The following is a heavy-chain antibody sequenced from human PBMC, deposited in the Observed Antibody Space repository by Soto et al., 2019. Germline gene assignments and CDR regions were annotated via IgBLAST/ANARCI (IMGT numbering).Heavy chain of an antibody. J-gene: IGHJ4*02. D-gene: IGHD3-10*01. CDR2: IYYSGST. CDR1: GGSVSSGSYY. V-gene: IGHV4-61*01. CDR3: ARGAFGGSGSYYNLDY. Sequence: QVQLQESGPGLVKPSETLSLTCTVSGGSVSSGSYYWSWIRQPPGKGLEWIGYIYYSGSTNYNPSLKSRVTISVDTSKNQFSLKLSSVTAADTAVYYCARGAFGGSGSYYNLDYWGQGTLVTVSS.